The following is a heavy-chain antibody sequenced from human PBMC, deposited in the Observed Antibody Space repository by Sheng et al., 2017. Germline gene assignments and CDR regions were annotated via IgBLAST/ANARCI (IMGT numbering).Heavy chain of an antibody. Sequence: QVQLQQWGAGLLKPSETLSLTCAVYGGSFSGYYWSWIRQPPGKGLEWIGEINHSGSTNYNPSLKSRVTISVDTSKNQFSLKLSSVTAADTAVYYCARQYYYDSSGYYPLYYYYGMDVWGQGTTVTVSS. J-gene: IGHJ6*02. D-gene: IGHD3-22*01. CDR2: INHSGST. CDR1: GGSFSGYY. CDR3: ARQYYYDSSGYYPLYYYYGMDV. V-gene: IGHV4-34*01.